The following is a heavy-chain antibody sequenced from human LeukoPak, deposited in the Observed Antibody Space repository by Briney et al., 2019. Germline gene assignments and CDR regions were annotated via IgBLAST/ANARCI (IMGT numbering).Heavy chain of an antibody. CDR1: GFTFSTYW. J-gene: IGHJ6*03. V-gene: IGHV3-7*01. Sequence: PGGSLKLSCAASGFTFSTYWMIWVRQAPGKGLEWVANIKHDGSEKNYVDSVKGRFTISRDNAKNSLYLQMNSLRAEDTAVYYCARDKGYDILTGNNYYYYYMDVWGKGTTVTVSS. CDR2: IKHDGSEK. D-gene: IGHD3-9*01. CDR3: ARDKGYDILTGNNYYYYYMDV.